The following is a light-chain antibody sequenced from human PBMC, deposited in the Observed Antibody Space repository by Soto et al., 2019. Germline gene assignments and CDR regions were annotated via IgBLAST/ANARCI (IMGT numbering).Light chain of an antibody. CDR1: QSISSW. J-gene: IGKJ1*01. CDR3: QQYNSYSPWT. V-gene: IGKV1-5*03. Sequence: DIQMTQSPSTLSASVGDRVTITCRASQSISSWLAWYQQKPGKAPKLLIYKASSLESGVPSRFSGSGSGTGFTLTISSLQPDDFATYYCQQYNSYSPWTLGQGTKVDIK. CDR2: KAS.